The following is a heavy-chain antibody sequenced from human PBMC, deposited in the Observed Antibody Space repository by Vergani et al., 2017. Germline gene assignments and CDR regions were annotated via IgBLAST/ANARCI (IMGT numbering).Heavy chain of an antibody. J-gene: IGHJ4*02. CDR1: GFTFDDYA. D-gene: IGHD5-12*01. Sequence: EVQLVESGGGLVQPGRSLRLSCAASGFTFDDYAMHWVRQAPGKGLEWVSGINWNSDSIAYADSVKGRFTISRDNAKNSLYLQMNSLRAEDTALYYCAKDWGFAPDSTGVARGLIDYWGQGTLVIVSS. CDR3: AKDWGFAPDSTGVARGLIDY. V-gene: IGHV3-9*01. CDR2: INWNSDSI.